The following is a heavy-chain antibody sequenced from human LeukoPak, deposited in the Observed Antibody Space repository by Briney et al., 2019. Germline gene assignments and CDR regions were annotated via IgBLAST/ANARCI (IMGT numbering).Heavy chain of an antibody. J-gene: IGHJ4*02. D-gene: IGHD3-22*01. CDR2: IVPLLGIA. CDR3: AADQYDSRAYELRFDY. CDR1: GYTFTSYG. Sequence: SVKVPFKASGYTFTSYGISWVRQAPGQGLEWMGRIVPLLGIANYAQKFQGRVTITADRSTTTAYMEVTSLRSEDTAVYYCAADQYDSRAYELRFDYWGQGTLVTVSS. V-gene: IGHV1-69*04.